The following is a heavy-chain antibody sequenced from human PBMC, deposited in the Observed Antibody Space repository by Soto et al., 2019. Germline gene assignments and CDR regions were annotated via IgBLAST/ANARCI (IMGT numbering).Heavy chain of an antibody. CDR3: ATRKYSSSWYLGDYYGMDV. CDR1: GYPFSDNH. V-gene: IGHV1-2*02. D-gene: IGHD6-13*01. Sequence: ASLKVSCKASGYPFSDNHIHWLRQAPGQGLEWMGWLNPYNAATMYAPKYQGRITLTRDTSLSTSYMELSGLKSDDTAVYYCATRKYSSSWYLGDYYGMDVWGQGTTVTVSS. J-gene: IGHJ6*02. CDR2: LNPYNAAT.